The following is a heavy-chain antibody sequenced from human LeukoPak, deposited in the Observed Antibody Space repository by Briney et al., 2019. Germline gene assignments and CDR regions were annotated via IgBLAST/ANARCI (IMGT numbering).Heavy chain of an antibody. D-gene: IGHD3-22*01. V-gene: IGHV1-69*13. CDR1: GGTFSSYA. J-gene: IGHJ3*02. CDR2: IIPIFGTA. Sequence: SVKVSCKASGGTFSSYAISWVRQAPGQGLEWMGGIIPIFGTANYAQKFQGRVTITADESTSTAYMELSSLRSEDTAVYYCARSSDYYDSSGYGAFDIWGQGTMVTVSS. CDR3: ARSSDYYDSSGYGAFDI.